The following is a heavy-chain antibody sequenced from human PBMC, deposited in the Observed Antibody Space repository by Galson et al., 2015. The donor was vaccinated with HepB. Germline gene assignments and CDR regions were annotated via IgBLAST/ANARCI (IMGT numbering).Heavy chain of an antibody. J-gene: IGHJ6*03. CDR2: IYSGGTS. Sequence: SLRLSCAASGFTVSSNHMSWVRQAPGKGLEWVSLIYSGGTSYYADSVKGRFTIPRDNPKNTLYFQMNNLRAEDTAVYYCARTRNWNYYMDVWGKGTTVTVSS. CDR1: GFTVSSNH. V-gene: IGHV3-53*01. D-gene: IGHD1-1*01. CDR3: ARTRNWNYYMDV.